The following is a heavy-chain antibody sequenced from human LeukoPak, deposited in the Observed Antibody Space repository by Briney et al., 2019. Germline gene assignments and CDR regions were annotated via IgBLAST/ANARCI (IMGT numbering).Heavy chain of an antibody. D-gene: IGHD2-2*03. CDR2: IIPILGIA. Sequence: SVKVSCKASGGTFSSYTISWVRRAPGQGLEWMGRIIPILGIANYAQKFQGRVTITADKSTSTAYMELSSLRSEDTAVYYCAREAGLDIVVVPAASFDYWGQGTLVTVSS. CDR1: GGTFSSYT. J-gene: IGHJ4*02. V-gene: IGHV1-69*04. CDR3: AREAGLDIVVVPAASFDY.